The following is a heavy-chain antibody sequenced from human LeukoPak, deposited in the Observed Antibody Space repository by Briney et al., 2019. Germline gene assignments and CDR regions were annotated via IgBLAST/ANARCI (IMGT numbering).Heavy chain of an antibody. CDR1: GFTFDDYA. Sequence: SGGSLRLSCAASGFTFDDYAMHWVRQAPGKGLEWVSGISWNSGSIGYADSVKGRFTISRDNAKNSLYLQMNSLRAEDTALYYCAKDIGNMVRDTNYGMDVWGQGTTVTVSS. D-gene: IGHD3-10*01. CDR2: ISWNSGSI. CDR3: AKDIGNMVRDTNYGMDV. J-gene: IGHJ6*02. V-gene: IGHV3-9*01.